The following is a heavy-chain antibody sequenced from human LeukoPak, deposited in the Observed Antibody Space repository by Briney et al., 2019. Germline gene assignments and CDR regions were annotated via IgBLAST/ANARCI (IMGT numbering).Heavy chain of an antibody. CDR1: GFTFSSYA. Sequence: GGSLRLSCAASGFTFSSYAMNWVRQAPGKGLEWVSAISASDTTTYYADSVKGRFTISRDNSKNTLYLQMNSLRAEDTAIYYCAKDGYNYDDAFNIWGQGTVVTVSS. D-gene: IGHD5-24*01. V-gene: IGHV3-23*01. J-gene: IGHJ3*02. CDR3: AKDGYNYDDAFNI. CDR2: ISASDTTT.